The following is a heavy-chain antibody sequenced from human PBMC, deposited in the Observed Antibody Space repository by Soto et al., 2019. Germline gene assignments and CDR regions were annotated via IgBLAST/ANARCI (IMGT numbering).Heavy chain of an antibody. CDR2: ISSSSSYI. V-gene: IGHV3-21*01. J-gene: IGHJ6*02. CDR3: ARDRNDIWTGGMDV. CDR1: GFTFSSYS. D-gene: IGHD3-9*01. Sequence: AGGSLRLSCATSGFTFSSYSMNWVRPGPGKGLEWVSSISSSSSYIYYADSVKGRFTISRDNAKNSLYLQMNSLRAEDTAVYYCARDRNDIWTGGMDVWGQGTTVTVSS.